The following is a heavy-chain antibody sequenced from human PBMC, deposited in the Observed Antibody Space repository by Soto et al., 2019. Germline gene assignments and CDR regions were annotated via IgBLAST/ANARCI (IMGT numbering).Heavy chain of an antibody. CDR1: GFTFSGST. Sequence: EVQLVQSGGGLVQPGGSLKLSCAASGFTFSGSTVHWVRQASGEGLQWVGRIRSKANDYATTYIASVKGRFTISRDDSRNTAYLQMSDLKTEDTALYYCTGGYCTGGTCYSGYFQHWGQGALVTVFS. CDR2: IRSKANDYAT. CDR3: TGGYCTGGTCYSGYFQH. V-gene: IGHV3-73*02. D-gene: IGHD2-15*01. J-gene: IGHJ1*01.